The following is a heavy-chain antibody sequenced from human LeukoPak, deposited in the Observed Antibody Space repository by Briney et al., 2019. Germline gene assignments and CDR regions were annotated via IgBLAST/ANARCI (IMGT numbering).Heavy chain of an antibody. J-gene: IGHJ3*02. Sequence: GGSLILSCADSGFTFSSYSMNWVRQAPGKGLEWVSSISSSSSYIHSADSVRGRFTISRDNAKNSLFLQMNSLRAEDTAVYYCARDEWGDAFDIWGQGTMVTVFS. CDR1: GFTFSSYS. V-gene: IGHV3-21*01. CDR3: ARDEWGDAFDI. D-gene: IGHD1-26*01. CDR2: ISSSSSYI.